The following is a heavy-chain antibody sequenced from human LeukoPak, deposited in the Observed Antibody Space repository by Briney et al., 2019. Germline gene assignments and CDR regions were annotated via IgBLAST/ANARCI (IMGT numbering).Heavy chain of an antibody. Sequence: GGSLRLSCAAPGFTFSSYAMSWVRQAPGKGLEWVSGISGSGGSTYHADSVKGRFTISRDNAKNSLYLQMNSLRGEDTAFYRCVRGLADCSSSSRLPYGVDVWGQGTTVTVSS. V-gene: IGHV3-23*01. CDR3: VRGLADCSSSSRLPYGVDV. CDR1: GFTFSSYA. CDR2: ISGSGGST. D-gene: IGHD2-2*01. J-gene: IGHJ6*02.